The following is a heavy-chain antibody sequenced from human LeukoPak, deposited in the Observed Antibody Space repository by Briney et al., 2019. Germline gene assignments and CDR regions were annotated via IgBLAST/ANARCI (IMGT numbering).Heavy chain of an antibody. CDR1: GGSISSFS. Sequence: SETLSLTCTVSGGSISSFSWNWIRQPPGKGLEWIGFTHNSGTTNYNPSLKSRVTISVDTSKNQFSLKLSSVTAADTAVYYCARGDYDIPEAAFDIWGQGTMVTVSS. CDR2: THNSGTT. CDR3: ARGDYDIPEAAFDI. D-gene: IGHD4-17*01. J-gene: IGHJ3*02. V-gene: IGHV4-59*12.